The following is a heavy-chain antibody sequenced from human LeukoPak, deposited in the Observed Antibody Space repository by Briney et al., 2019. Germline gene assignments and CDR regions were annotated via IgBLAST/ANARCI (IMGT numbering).Heavy chain of an antibody. D-gene: IGHD1-26*01. CDR3: ARDNSDKAGTKDY. CDR1: GFTFSSYG. J-gene: IGHJ4*02. CDR2: IWYDGSNK. V-gene: IGHV3-33*01. Sequence: PGRSLTLSCAASGFTFSSYGMLWVRQAPGKGLEWVAVIWYDGSNKYYADSVKGRFTISRDNSKNTLYLQMNSLRAEDTAVYYCARDNSDKAGTKDYWGQGTLVTVSS.